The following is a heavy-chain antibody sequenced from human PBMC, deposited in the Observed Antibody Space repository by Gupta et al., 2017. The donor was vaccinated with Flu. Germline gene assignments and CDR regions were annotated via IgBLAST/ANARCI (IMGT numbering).Heavy chain of an antibody. V-gene: IGHV5-51*01. CDR2: IYPGDSDT. CDR1: VYSFTSYW. J-gene: IGHJ5*02. CDR3: ARQTSITIVGVVNNWFDP. Sequence: KGSVYSFTSYWIGWVRQMPGKGLEWMGIIYPGDSDTRYSPSFQGQGTISADKSISTAYLQWSSLKASDTAMYYCARQTSITIVGVVNNWFDPGGQGTMVTVSS. D-gene: IGHD3-3*01.